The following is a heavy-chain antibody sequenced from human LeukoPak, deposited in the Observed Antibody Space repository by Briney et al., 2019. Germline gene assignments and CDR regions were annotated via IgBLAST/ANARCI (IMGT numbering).Heavy chain of an antibody. V-gene: IGHV4-30-4*01. D-gene: IGHD3-22*01. CDR1: GGSISSGDYY. CDR3: VRDHYYDSSGYTFRH. Sequence: PSQTLSLTCTVSGGSISSGDYYWSWIRQPPGKGLEWIGYIYYSGSTYYNPSLKSRVTISVDTSKNHFSLKLSSVTAADTAVYYCVRDHYYDSSGYTFRHWGQGTLVTVSA. J-gene: IGHJ1*01. CDR2: IYYSGST.